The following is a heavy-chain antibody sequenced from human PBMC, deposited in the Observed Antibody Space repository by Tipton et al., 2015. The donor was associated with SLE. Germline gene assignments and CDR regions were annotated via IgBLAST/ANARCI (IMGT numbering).Heavy chain of an antibody. J-gene: IGHJ5*02. CDR2: IYSGGST. Sequence: SLRLSCAASGFTVSSNYMSWVRQAPGKGLEWVSVIYSGGSTYYADSVKGRFTISRDNAKNSLYLQMNSLRAEDTAVYYCARAGSMVATPVDPWGQGTLVTVSS. V-gene: IGHV3-66*01. CDR1: GFTVSSNY. CDR3: ARAGSMVATPVDP. D-gene: IGHD5-12*01.